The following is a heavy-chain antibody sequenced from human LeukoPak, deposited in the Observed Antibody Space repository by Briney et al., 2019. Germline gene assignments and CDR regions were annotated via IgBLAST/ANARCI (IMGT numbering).Heavy chain of an antibody. CDR2: IYSGGST. J-gene: IGHJ4*02. V-gene: IGHV3-53*01. Sequence: GGSLRLSCAASGFTVSNNYMTWVRQAPGKGLEWVSVIYSGGSTYYADSVKGRFTISRDNSKNTLYLQMNSLRAEDTAVYYCATRGRSGYLSYYFDYWGQGTLVTVSS. CDR1: GFTVSNNY. CDR3: ATRGRSGYLSYYFDY. D-gene: IGHD3-3*01.